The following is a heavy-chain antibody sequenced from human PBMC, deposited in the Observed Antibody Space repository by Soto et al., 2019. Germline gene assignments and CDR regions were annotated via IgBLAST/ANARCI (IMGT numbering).Heavy chain of an antibody. CDR2: ISPYSGNT. Sequence: QVQLVQSGDEVRKPGSSVKVSCKASGYIFVNYGIAWVRQAPGQGLEWMGWISPYSGNTHYAGKVQGRLTMTTDTSTTTGYMDLGSLTSDDTAVYYCAMVDNYGTPPPQDVWGQGTTVTVSS. CDR1: GYIFVNYG. J-gene: IGHJ6*02. D-gene: IGHD5-12*01. CDR3: AMVDNYGTPPPQDV. V-gene: IGHV1-18*01.